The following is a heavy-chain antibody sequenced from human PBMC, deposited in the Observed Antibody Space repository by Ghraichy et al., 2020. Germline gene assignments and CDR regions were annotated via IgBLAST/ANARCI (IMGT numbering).Heavy chain of an antibody. CDR2: ISGSGGST. V-gene: IGHV3-23*01. J-gene: IGHJ4*02. Sequence: GESLNISCAASGFTFSSYAMNWVRQAPGKGLEWVSVISGSGGSTYYADSVKGRFTISRDNSKNTLYLQMNSLRAEDTAVYYCAKDTELTYYDILTGLSFFDYWGQGTLVTVSS. CDR1: GFTFSSYA. D-gene: IGHD3-9*01. CDR3: AKDTELTYYDILTGLSFFDY.